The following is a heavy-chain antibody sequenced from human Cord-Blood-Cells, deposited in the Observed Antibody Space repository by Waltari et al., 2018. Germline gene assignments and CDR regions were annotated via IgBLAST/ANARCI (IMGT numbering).Heavy chain of an antibody. J-gene: IGHJ4*02. V-gene: IGHV4-34*01. D-gene: IGHD3-10*01. CDR1: GGSFSGYY. Sequence: QVQLQQWGAGLLKPSETLSLTCAVYGGSFSGYYWSWIRQPPGKGLEWIGEINHSGSTNYNPSLKSRVTISVDTSKNQFSLKLSSVTAADTAVYYCARGLRITMVRGVIPFDYWGQGTLVTVSS. CDR3: ARGLRITMVRGVIPFDY. CDR2: INHSGST.